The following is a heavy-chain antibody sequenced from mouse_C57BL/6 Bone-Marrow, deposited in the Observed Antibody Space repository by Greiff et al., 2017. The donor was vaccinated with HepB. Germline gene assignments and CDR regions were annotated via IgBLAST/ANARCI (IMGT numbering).Heavy chain of an antibody. J-gene: IGHJ3*01. CDR2: IYPRSGNT. Sequence: LLESGAELARPGASVKLSCKASGYTFTSYGISWVKQRTGQGLEWIGEIYPRSGNTYYNEKFKGKATLTADKSSSTAYMELRSLTSEDSAVYFCVKGGGRAWFAYWGQGTLVTVSA. CDR3: VKGGGRAWFAY. V-gene: IGHV1-81*01. CDR1: GYTFTSYG. D-gene: IGHD3-3*01.